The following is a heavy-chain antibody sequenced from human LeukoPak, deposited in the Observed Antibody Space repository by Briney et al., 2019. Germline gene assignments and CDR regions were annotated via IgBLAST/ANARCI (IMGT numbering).Heavy chain of an antibody. Sequence: PGGSLRLSCAASGFTVSGDYMSWVRQAPGKGLEWVAVIFGAATTYYADSVKGRFTISRDNSKNTLYLQMNSLRAEDTAVYYCARDTATGGMDVWGQGTTVTVSS. CDR2: IFGAATT. D-gene: IGHD2-21*02. J-gene: IGHJ6*02. CDR1: GFTVSGDY. V-gene: IGHV3-53*01. CDR3: ARDTATGGMDV.